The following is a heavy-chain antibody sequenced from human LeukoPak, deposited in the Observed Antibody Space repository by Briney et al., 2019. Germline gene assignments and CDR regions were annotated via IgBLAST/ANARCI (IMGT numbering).Heavy chain of an antibody. V-gene: IGHV4-59*01. D-gene: IGHD3-22*01. CDR1: GGSISSYY. Sequence: SETLSLTCTVSGGSISSYYLSWIRQPPGKGLEWIGYIYYSGSTNYNPSLKSRVTISVDTSKNQFSLKLSSVTAADTAVYYCARNYYDSSGYYNLSGFFQHWGQGTLVTVSS. CDR3: ARNYYDSSGYYNLSGFFQH. J-gene: IGHJ1*01. CDR2: IYYSGST.